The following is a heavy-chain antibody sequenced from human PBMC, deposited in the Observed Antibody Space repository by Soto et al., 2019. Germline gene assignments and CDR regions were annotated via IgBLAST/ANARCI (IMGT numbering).Heavy chain of an antibody. Sequence: SETMPLPSTVSGGSISSFYWRWIRQPPGKGLEWIGYIYYSGSTTYNPSLKSRVTISVDTSKNQFSLKLSSVTAADTAVYFCARDNYGTTNWGLGTLVTVSS. V-gene: IGHV4-59*01. CDR1: GGSISSFY. D-gene: IGHD1-1*01. CDR2: IYYSGST. CDR3: ARDNYGTTN. J-gene: IGHJ4*02.